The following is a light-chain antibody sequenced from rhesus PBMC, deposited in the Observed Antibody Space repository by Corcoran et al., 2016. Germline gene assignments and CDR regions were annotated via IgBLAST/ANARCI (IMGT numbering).Light chain of an antibody. CDR1: QRVTNW. Sequence: IQMTQSPSSLSASVGDTVTISCRSSQRVTNWLAWYQQKPGKAPKLLIYRASQIQSGVPSRFSGGGSGTDFTLTIRIRQVEDFGNYVGQQNNRGPLTFGEGTKVDLK. CDR2: RAS. J-gene: IGKJ4*01. CDR3: QQNNRGPLT. V-gene: IGKV1-22*01.